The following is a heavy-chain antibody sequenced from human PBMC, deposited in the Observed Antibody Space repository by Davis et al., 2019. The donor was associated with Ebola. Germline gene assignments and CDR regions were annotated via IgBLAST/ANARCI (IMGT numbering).Heavy chain of an antibody. D-gene: IGHD3-10*01. Sequence: GESLKISCKGSGYSFTSYWIGWVRQMPGKGLEWMGIIHPGDSETRYSPSFQGQVTISADKSINTAYLQWSGLKASDTAVYYCARRNYYGSGSQYSHFDYWGQGTLATVSS. J-gene: IGHJ4*02. CDR2: IHPGDSET. V-gene: IGHV5-51*01. CDR1: GYSFTSYW. CDR3: ARRNYYGSGSQYSHFDY.